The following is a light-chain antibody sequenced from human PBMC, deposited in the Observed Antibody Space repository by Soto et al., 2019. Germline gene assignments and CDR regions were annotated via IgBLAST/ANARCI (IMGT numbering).Light chain of an antibody. CDR3: QSYDSSLSGYV. V-gene: IGLV3-21*02. J-gene: IGLJ1*01. CDR2: DGS. CDR1: NIESHS. Sequence: SYVLTQPPSVSVAPGQTARITCGGVNIESHSVHWYQQKTGQAPVLVVYDGSDRPSGIPERFSGSKSGTSASLAITGLQAEDEADYYCQSYDSSLSGYVFGAGTKLTVL.